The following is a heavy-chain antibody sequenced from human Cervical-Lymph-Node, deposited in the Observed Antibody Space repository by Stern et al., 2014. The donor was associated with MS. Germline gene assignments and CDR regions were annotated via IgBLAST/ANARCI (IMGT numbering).Heavy chain of an antibody. J-gene: IGHJ4*02. CDR1: GFTFSSYS. V-gene: IGHV3-21*01. Sequence: VQLEESGGGLVKPGGSLRLSCAASGFTFSSYSMNWVRQAPGKGLEWVSSISSSSSYIYYADSVKGRFTISRDNAKNSLYLQMNSLRAEDTAVYYCARVAKGRSYFDYWGQGTLVTVSS. CDR3: ARVAKGRSYFDY. CDR2: ISSSSSYI.